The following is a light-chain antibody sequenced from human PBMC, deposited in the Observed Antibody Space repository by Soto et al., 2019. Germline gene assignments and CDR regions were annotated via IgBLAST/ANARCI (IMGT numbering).Light chain of an antibody. J-gene: IGKJ5*01. Sequence: DLLITPSPVSLAVSMGERATINCKSSQSVLYSSNNKNYLAWYQQKPGKAPKLLIYAASTLQSGVPSRFSGSGSGTDFTLTISSLQPEDFATYYCQQLNSYPFTFGQGTRLEIK. CDR2: AAS. CDR3: QQLNSYPFT. V-gene: IGKV4-1*01. CDR1: QSVLYSSNNKNY.